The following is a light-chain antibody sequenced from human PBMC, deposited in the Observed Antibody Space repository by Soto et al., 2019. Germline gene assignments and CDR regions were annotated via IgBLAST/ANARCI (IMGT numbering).Light chain of an antibody. CDR1: SSDVGAYNY. Sequence: QFALTQPASVSGSPGQSITISCAGTSSDVGAYNYVSWYQQHPGKAPKFMIYDVSNRPSGVSNRFSGSKSGNTASLTISGLQAEDEADYYCSSYATSRAYVFGTGTKLTVL. J-gene: IGLJ1*01. CDR2: DVS. V-gene: IGLV2-14*01. CDR3: SSYATSRAYV.